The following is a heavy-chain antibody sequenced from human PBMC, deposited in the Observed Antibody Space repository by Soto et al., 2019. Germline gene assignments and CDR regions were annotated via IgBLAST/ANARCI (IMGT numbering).Heavy chain of an antibody. Sequence: SETLSLTCTVSGGSISSSSYYWGWIRQPPGKGLEWIGSIYYSGSTYYNPSLKSRVTISVDTSKNQFSLKLSSVTAADTAVYYCARQGDDSSGYYYSYYFDYWGQGTLVTVSS. CDR1: GGSISSSSYY. CDR2: IYYSGST. D-gene: IGHD3-22*01. V-gene: IGHV4-39*01. CDR3: ARQGDDSSGYYYSYYFDY. J-gene: IGHJ4*02.